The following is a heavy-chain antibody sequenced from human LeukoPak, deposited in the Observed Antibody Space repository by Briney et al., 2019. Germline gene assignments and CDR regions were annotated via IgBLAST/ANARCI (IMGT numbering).Heavy chain of an antibody. J-gene: IGHJ4*02. V-gene: IGHV4-59*01. Sequence: PSGTLSLTCTVSGGSISSYYWSWIRQPPGKGLEWIGYIYYSGSTNYNPSLKSRVTISVDTSKNQLSLKLSSVTAADTAVYYCARDPEGGNSPFDYWGQGTLVTVSS. CDR3: ARDPEGGNSPFDY. CDR2: IYYSGST. CDR1: GGSISSYY. D-gene: IGHD4-23*01.